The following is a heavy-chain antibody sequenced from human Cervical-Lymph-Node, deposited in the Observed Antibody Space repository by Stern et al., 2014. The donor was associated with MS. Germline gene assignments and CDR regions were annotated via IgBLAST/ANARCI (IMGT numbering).Heavy chain of an antibody. CDR2: MRAYNGEA. V-gene: IGHV1-18*01. CDR1: GYTFYTYG. J-gene: IGHJ4*02. Sequence: VQLVESGGEVKKPGASVKVSCKVSGYTFYTYGLGWVRQAPGQGLEGMGWMRAYNGEATYAQKFQGRVTMTPDSSTGTAYMELKSLRSDDTAVYYCARVAVGANYFDYWGQGTLVTVSS. D-gene: IGHD1-26*01. CDR3: ARVAVGANYFDY.